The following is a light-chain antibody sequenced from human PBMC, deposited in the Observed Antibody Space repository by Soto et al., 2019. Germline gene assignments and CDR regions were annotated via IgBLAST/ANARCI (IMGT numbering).Light chain of an antibody. CDR3: QQYNNWPWT. J-gene: IGKJ1*01. CDR1: QRISDT. CDR2: GAS. Sequence: DIVMTQSPATLSVSPGGRATLSCRASQRISDTLAWYQQKPSQAPRLLIYGASTRAPGFPARFSGSGSGTDFTLTISSLQSEDFAIYYCQQYNNWPWTFGQGTKVEIK. V-gene: IGKV3-15*01.